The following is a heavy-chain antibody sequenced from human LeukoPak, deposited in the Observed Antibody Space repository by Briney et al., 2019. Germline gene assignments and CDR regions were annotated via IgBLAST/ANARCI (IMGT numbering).Heavy chain of an antibody. CDR2: IYYVGST. J-gene: IGHJ4*02. Sequence: SETLSLTCSVSGGSISSSSYYWGWIRQPPGKGLEWIGIIYYVGSTYYNPSLKSRVTLSVDTSKNQFSLNLGSVTATDTAVYYCARLNWGAEDYWGQGALVTVSS. V-gene: IGHV4-39*01. D-gene: IGHD7-27*01. CDR1: GGSISSSSYY. CDR3: ARLNWGAEDY.